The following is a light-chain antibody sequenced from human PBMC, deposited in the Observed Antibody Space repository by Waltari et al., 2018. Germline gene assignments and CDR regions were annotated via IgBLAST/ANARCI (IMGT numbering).Light chain of an antibody. CDR3: SSKTSSSTVV. J-gene: IGLJ2*01. Sequence: QSALTQPASVSGSPGQSITISRTGTSSDVDGYNCVSWYQHHPGKAPNLLVFDVSNRPSGASNRFSGSKSGNTASLTIAGLQAGDEADYYCSSKTSSSTVVFGGGTKLTVL. CDR1: SSDVDGYNC. CDR2: DVS. V-gene: IGLV2-14*03.